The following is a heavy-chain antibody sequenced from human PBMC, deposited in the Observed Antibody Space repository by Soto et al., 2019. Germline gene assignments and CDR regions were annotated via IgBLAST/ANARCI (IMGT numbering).Heavy chain of an antibody. CDR2: IYHSGST. D-gene: IGHD5-12*01. J-gene: IGHJ5*02. CDR3: ARGRSGYEYNWFDP. V-gene: IGHV4-4*02. CDR1: GGSISSSNW. Sequence: SETLSLTCAVSGGSISSSNWWSWVRQPPGKGLEWIGEIYHSGSTNYNPSLKSRVTISVDKSKNQFSLKLSSVTAADTAVYYCARGRSGYEYNWFDPWGQGTLVTVSS.